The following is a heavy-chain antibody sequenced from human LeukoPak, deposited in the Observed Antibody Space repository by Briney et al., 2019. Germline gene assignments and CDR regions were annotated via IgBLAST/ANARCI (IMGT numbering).Heavy chain of an antibody. CDR2: INHDGSDI. Sequence: GGSLTLSCAVSGFTVSSYVRHWVRQVPAEGLVWVSRINHDGSDISYADSVKGRSTISRDNAKNKLYLQMNSLRAEDTAVYYCARDWQQLVYGGGWVFDYWGQGTLVTVSS. CDR3: ARDWQQLVYGGGWVFDY. V-gene: IGHV3-74*01. D-gene: IGHD6-13*01. CDR1: GFTVSSYV. J-gene: IGHJ4*02.